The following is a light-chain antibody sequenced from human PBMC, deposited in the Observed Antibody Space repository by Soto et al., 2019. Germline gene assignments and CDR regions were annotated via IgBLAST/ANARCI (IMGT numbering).Light chain of an antibody. CDR1: QSISSW. Sequence: DIQMTQSPSTLSASVGDRVTITCRASQSISSWLAWYQQKPGKAPKLLMYDASSLESGVPSRFGGSGSGTEFTLTISSLQPDDFATYYCQQYNSYPWTFGQGTKVEIK. CDR3: QQYNSYPWT. CDR2: DAS. V-gene: IGKV1-5*01. J-gene: IGKJ1*01.